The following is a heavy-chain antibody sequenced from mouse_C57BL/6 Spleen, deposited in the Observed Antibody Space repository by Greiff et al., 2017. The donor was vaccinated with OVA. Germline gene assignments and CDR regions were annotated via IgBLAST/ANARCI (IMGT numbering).Heavy chain of an antibody. CDR3: TTGGNYYYAMDY. Sequence: VQLQQSGAELVRPGASVKLSCTASGFNIKDDYMHWVKQRPEQGLEWIGWIDPENGDTEYASKFQGKATITADTSSTTAYLQLSSLTSEDTAVYYCTTGGNYYYAMDYWGQGTSVTVSS. V-gene: IGHV14-4*01. CDR2: IDPENGDT. CDR1: GFNIKDDY. J-gene: IGHJ4*01. D-gene: IGHD2-1*01.